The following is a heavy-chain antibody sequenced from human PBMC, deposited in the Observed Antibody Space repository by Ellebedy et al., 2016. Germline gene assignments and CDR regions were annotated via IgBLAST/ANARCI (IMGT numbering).Heavy chain of an antibody. CDR3: AKDIYDYGDSVGYHYSYYMDG. J-gene: IGHJ6*03. CDR2: ITWNSGSI. CDR1: GFTFDDYA. D-gene: IGHD4-17*01. Sequence: GGSLRLXXAASGFTFDDYAMHWVRQAPGKGLEWVSGITWNSGSIGYADSVKGRFTISRDNAKNSLYLQMNSLRAEDTALYYCAKDIYDYGDSVGYHYSYYMDGWGKGTTVTVSS. V-gene: IGHV3-9*01.